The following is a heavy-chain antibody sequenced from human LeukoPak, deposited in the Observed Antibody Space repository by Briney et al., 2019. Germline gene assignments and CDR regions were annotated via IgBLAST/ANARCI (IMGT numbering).Heavy chain of an antibody. CDR2: INSDGSST. V-gene: IGHV3-74*01. D-gene: IGHD6-19*01. Sequence: GGSLRLSCAASGFTFSTYWMHWVRQAPGTGLVWVSLINSDGSSTNYADSVKGRFTISRDNAKNTLYLQMNTLRAEDTAVYYCAKDSVGVAGPDYWGQGTLVTVSS. CDR1: GFTFSTYW. CDR3: AKDSVGVAGPDY. J-gene: IGHJ4*02.